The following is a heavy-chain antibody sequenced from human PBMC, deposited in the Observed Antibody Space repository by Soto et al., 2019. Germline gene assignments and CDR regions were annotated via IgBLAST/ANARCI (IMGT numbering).Heavy chain of an antibody. D-gene: IGHD3-10*01. V-gene: IGHV3-48*02. Sequence: GGSLRLSCAASGFTFSAYSVNWVRQAPGKGLEWVSYISSNSFTIYYADSVRGRFTISRDNAQNSLYLQMNSLRDDDTAVYYCARGSGSGSKRFLDYWGQGTLVTVSS. CDR2: ISSNSFTI. CDR1: GFTFSAYS. J-gene: IGHJ4*02. CDR3: ARGSGSGSKRFLDY.